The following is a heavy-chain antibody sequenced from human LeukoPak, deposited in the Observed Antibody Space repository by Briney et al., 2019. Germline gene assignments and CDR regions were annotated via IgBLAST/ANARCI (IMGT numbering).Heavy chain of an antibody. D-gene: IGHD4-17*01. Sequence: PGGSLRLSCAASGFTFSSYSMNWVRQAPGKGLEWVSSISSSSYIYYADSVKGRFTISRDNAKNSLYLQMNSLRAEDTAVYYCALHDYGDYVSLPWGQGTLVTVSS. V-gene: IGHV3-21*01. CDR3: ALHDYGDYVSLP. CDR2: ISSSSYI. J-gene: IGHJ5*02. CDR1: GFTFSSYS.